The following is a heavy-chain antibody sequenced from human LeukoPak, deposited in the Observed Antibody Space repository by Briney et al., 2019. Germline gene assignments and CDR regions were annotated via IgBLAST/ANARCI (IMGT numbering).Heavy chain of an antibody. CDR1: GFTVSSNY. J-gene: IGHJ5*02. Sequence: GGSLRLSCAAFGFTVSSNYMSWVRQAPGKGLEWVSIIYSGGSTYYADSVRGRFTISRDNSKNTLYLQMNSLRAEDTAVYYCAKDRDIVVVPAAAEGSWFDPWGQGTLVTVSS. D-gene: IGHD2-2*01. CDR3: AKDRDIVVVPAAAEGSWFDP. V-gene: IGHV3-66*01. CDR2: IYSGGST.